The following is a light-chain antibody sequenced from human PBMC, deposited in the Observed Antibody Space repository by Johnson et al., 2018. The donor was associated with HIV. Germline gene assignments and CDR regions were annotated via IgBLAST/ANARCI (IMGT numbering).Light chain of an antibody. Sequence: QLVLTQPPSVSAAPGQKVTISCSGSNSNIGNNYVSWYQQLPGKPPNLLIYYDNNRPSGIPARFSGPKPATSATLAIPALQTGDEADYYCGTWDSSLVGVFGTGTKVTVL. CDR2: YDN. V-gene: IGLV1-51*01. J-gene: IGLJ1*01. CDR3: GTWDSSLVGV. CDR1: NSNIGNNY.